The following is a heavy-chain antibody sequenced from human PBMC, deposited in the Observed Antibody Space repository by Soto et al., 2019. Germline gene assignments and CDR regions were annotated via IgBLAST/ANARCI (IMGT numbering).Heavy chain of an antibody. J-gene: IGHJ6*02. CDR2: IIPIFGTA. D-gene: IGHD6-13*01. Sequence: ASVKVSCKASGGTFSSYAISWVRQAPGQGLEWMGGIIPIFGTANYAQKFQGRVTITADESTSAAYMELSSLRSEDTAVYYCARIIAAAGIMENYYYYYGMDVWGQGPTVTISS. CDR1: GGTFSSYA. V-gene: IGHV1-69*13. CDR3: ARIIAAAGIMENYYYYYGMDV.